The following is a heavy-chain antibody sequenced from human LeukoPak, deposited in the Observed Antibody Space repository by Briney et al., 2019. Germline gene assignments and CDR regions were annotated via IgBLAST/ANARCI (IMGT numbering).Heavy chain of an antibody. CDR3: ARVRGYGYKIDY. J-gene: IGHJ4*02. CDR1: GGSISSSSYY. V-gene: IGHV4-61*05. D-gene: IGHD5-12*01. Sequence: KASETLSLTCTVSGGSISSSSYYWGWLRQPPGKGLEWIGYIYYSGSTNYNPSLKSRVTISVDTSKNQFSLKLSSVTAADTAVYYCARVRGYGYKIDYWGQGTLVTVSS. CDR2: IYYSGST.